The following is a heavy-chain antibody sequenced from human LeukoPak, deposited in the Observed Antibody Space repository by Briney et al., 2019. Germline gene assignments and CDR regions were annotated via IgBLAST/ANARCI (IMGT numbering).Heavy chain of an antibody. D-gene: IGHD2-8*02. CDR3: ARGYCTGGNCYSFGY. CDR1: GGSISSNNYY. Sequence: SETLSLTCTVSGGSISSNNYYWGWIRQPPGKGLEWIGTIYYSGSTYYIPSLKSRLTISLDTSKNQFSLNLTSVTAADTALYYCARGYCTGGNCYSFGYWGQGTLVTVSS. CDR2: IYYSGST. V-gene: IGHV4-39*07. J-gene: IGHJ4*02.